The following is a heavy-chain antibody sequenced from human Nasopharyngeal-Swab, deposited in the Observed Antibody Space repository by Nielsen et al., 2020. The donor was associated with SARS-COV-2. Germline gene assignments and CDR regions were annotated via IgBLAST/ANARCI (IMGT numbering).Heavy chain of an antibody. CDR3: ARDGTYYDFWSGLPDY. J-gene: IGHJ4*02. V-gene: IGHV3-11*04. Sequence: GGSLRLSCAASGFTFSDYYMSWIRQAPGKGLEWVSYISSSGSTIYYADSVKGRFTISRDNAKNSLYLQMNSLRAEDTAVYYCARDGTYYDFWSGLPDYWGQGTLVTVSS. D-gene: IGHD3-3*01. CDR1: GFTFSDYY. CDR2: ISSSGSTI.